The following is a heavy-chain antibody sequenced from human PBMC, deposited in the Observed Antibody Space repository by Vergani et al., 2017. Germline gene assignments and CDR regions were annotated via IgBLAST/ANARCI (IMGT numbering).Heavy chain of an antibody. D-gene: IGHD1-1*01. CDR3: ATKSCGTPGCQIGYFRE. J-gene: IGHJ1*01. CDR1: GFTSSYYG. V-gene: IGHV3-30*03. Sequence: QVHLVESGGGVVQPGRSLRLSCVVSGFTSSYYGMHWVRQAPGKRLEWVAVISYDGTQKYYAYSLKGRFTISRDNSKSTLYLQMNSLRTEEPAVYYCATKSCGTPGCQIGYFREWGQGTLVTVSS. CDR2: ISYDGTQK.